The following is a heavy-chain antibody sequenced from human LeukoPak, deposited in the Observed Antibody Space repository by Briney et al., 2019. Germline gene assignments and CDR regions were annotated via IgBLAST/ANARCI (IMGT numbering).Heavy chain of an antibody. J-gene: IGHJ4*02. D-gene: IGHD6-19*01. V-gene: IGHV3-9*01. CDR1: GFTFNDYA. CDR2: ISWNSGNI. CDR3: AKSLAVAGFDY. Sequence: PGGFLRLSCAASGFTFNDYAMHWVRQVPGKGLEWVSGISWNSGNIGYADSVKGRFTISRDNAKNSLYLQMNSLRPEDTALYYCAKSLAVAGFDYWGQGTLVTVSS.